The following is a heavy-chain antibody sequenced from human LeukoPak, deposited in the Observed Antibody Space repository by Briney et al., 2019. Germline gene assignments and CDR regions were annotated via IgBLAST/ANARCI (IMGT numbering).Heavy chain of an antibody. J-gene: IGHJ4*02. CDR2: INAGNGDT. Sequence: GASVKVSCKASGYTFTNYAVNWLRQAPGQRLEWMGWINAGNGDTKFSQNYQARVTITRDASASTAYMELSSLTSEDTAVYFCARGLWSAHRREYYFDSWGXGTLVTVSS. D-gene: IGHD3-3*01. CDR1: GYTFTNYA. CDR3: ARGLWSAHRREYYFDS. V-gene: IGHV1-3*01.